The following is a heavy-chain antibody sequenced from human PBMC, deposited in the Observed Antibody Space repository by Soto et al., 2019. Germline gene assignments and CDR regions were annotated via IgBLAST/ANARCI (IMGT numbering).Heavy chain of an antibody. CDR3: ASERGSSYFDY. V-gene: IGHV3-33*01. CDR1: GFSLSDYG. J-gene: IGHJ4*02. D-gene: IGHD6-6*01. Sequence: QVQLVQSGGGVVQPGRSLRLSCAVSGFSLSDYGMHWVRQAPGKGLEWVAVIWYDGSNKYYADSVKGRFTISRDNSQNTLYLQMNSLRAEDTAVYYCASERGSSYFDYWGQGTLVTVSS. CDR2: IWYDGSNK.